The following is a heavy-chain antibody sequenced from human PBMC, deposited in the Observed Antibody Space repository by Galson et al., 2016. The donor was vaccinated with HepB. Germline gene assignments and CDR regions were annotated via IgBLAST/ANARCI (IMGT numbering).Heavy chain of an antibody. D-gene: IGHD1-1*01. Sequence: SVKVSCKASGYTFTSYAMHWVRQAPGQRLEWMGWINAGNGNTKYSQKFQGRVTITRDTSASTAYMELSSLRSEDTAVYYCARGYNWNDASAYYFDYWGQGTLVTVSS. CDR3: ARGYNWNDASAYYFDY. V-gene: IGHV1-3*01. J-gene: IGHJ4*02. CDR2: INAGNGNT. CDR1: GYTFTSYA.